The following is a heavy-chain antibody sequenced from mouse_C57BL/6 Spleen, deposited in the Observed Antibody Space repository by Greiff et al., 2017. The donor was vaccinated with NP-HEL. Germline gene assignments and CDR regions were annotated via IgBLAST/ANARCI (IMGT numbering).Heavy chain of an antibody. J-gene: IGHJ4*01. D-gene: IGHD1-1*01. CDR3: AIGDYYYGSSPSYYAMEY. CDR1: GYSFTGYF. V-gene: IGHV1-20*01. Sequence: EVKLQQSGPELVKPGASVKISCKASGYSFTGYFMNWVMQSHGKSLEWIGRINPYNGDTFYNQKFKGKATLTVDKSSSTAHMELRSLTSEDSAVYYCAIGDYYYGSSPSYYAMEYWGQGTSVTVSS. CDR2: INPYNGDT.